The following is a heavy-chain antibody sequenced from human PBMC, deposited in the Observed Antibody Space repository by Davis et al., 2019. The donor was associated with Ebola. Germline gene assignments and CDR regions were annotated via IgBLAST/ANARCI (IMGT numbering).Heavy chain of an antibody. Sequence: GESLKISCAASGFTFSSYAMHWVRQAPGRGLEWVALISYDGSNKYYADSVKGRFTISRDNSKNTLYVQMNSLRGEDTAVYYCAADSGRLVVVPAAYYYYYMDVWGKGTTVTVSS. D-gene: IGHD2-2*01. J-gene: IGHJ6*03. CDR1: GFTFSSYA. CDR2: ISYDGSNK. V-gene: IGHV3-30-3*01. CDR3: AADSGRLVVVPAAYYYYYMDV.